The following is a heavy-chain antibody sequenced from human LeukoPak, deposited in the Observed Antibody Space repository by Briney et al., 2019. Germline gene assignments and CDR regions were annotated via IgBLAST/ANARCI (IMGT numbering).Heavy chain of an antibody. CDR3: ARESEETDYDFRSGYWGPNYYYYGMDV. V-gene: IGHV3-30-3*01. J-gene: IGHJ6*02. CDR1: GFTFSSYA. CDR2: ISYDGSNK. D-gene: IGHD3-3*01. Sequence: GGSLRLSCAASGFTFSSYAMHWVRQAPGKGLEWVAVISYDGSNKYYADSVKGRFTISRDNSKNTLYLQTNSLRAEDTAVYYCARESEETDYDFRSGYWGPNYYYYGMDVWGQGTTVTVSS.